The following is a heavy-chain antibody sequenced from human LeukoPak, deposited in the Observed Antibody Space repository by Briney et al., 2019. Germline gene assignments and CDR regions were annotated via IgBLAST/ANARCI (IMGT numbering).Heavy chain of an antibody. J-gene: IGHJ3*02. Sequence: GGSLRLSCSASGFTLSNFWIHWVRQAPGKGLVWVSRINTDGSSTNYADSVKGRVTISRDNSKNTLYLQMNSLRAEDTAVYYCAREGYYYDSSGPGDAFDIWGQGTMVTVSS. CDR1: GFTLSNFW. CDR2: INTDGSST. CDR3: AREGYYYDSSGPGDAFDI. V-gene: IGHV3-74*01. D-gene: IGHD3-22*01.